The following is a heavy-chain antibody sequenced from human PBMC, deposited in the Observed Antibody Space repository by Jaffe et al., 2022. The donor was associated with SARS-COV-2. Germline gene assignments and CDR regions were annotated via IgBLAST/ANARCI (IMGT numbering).Heavy chain of an antibody. V-gene: IGHV3-15*02. CDR3: TTDPGDFEDY. CDR1: GLNFNNAW. D-gene: IGHD4-17*01. CDR2: IKNKNDGGAA. J-gene: IGHJ4*02. Sequence: EVRLVESGGALVKPGGCLRLSCAASGLNFNNAWMSWVRQAPGKGLEWVGRIKNKNDGGAAAYAAIVRDRFTISRDDSSNTLYLQMNSLNIEDTAVYYCTTDPGDFEDYWGQGTLVTVSS.